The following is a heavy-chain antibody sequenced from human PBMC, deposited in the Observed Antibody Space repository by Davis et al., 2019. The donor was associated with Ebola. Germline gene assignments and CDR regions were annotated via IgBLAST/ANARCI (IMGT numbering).Heavy chain of an antibody. J-gene: IGHJ3*01. CDR2: ISSSGSYI. CDR3: AEGHSSAFDL. Sequence: PGGSLRLSCAASGFTFSGYTMNWVRQAPGKGLEWVSSISSSGSYIYYADSVKGRFTISRDNAENSLYLQMNSLRAEDTAVYYCAEGHSSAFDLWGQGTMVIVSS. CDR1: GFTFSGYT. V-gene: IGHV3-21*01.